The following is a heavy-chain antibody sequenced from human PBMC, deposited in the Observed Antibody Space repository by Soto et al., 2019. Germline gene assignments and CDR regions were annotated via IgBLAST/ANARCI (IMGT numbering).Heavy chain of an antibody. V-gene: IGHV3-48*02. CDR3: AKSPQHDWVRDFHFDP. CDR1: EFSVSNFP. Sequence: PGGSLSLSCVGAEFSVSNFPMNWDRQTPGKVQEWNRYIRPRGDNSYYVKSVQCWFSKCRENARSAWYLQMNSLRDEDGAIYCCAKSPQHDWVRDFHFDPWGQG. CDR2: IRPRGDNS. J-gene: IGHJ5*02. D-gene: IGHD3-9*01.